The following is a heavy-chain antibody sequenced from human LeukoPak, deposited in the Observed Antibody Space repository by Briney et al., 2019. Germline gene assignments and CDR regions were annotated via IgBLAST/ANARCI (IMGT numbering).Heavy chain of an antibody. Sequence: PSETLSLTCAVYGGSFSGYYWSWIRQPPGKGLEWIGEINHSGSTNYNPSLKSRVTISVDTSKNQFSLKLSSVAAADTAVYYCARINSSGWLFDYWGQGTLVTVSS. D-gene: IGHD6-19*01. CDR1: GGSFSGYY. J-gene: IGHJ4*02. V-gene: IGHV4-34*01. CDR3: ARINSSGWLFDY. CDR2: INHSGST.